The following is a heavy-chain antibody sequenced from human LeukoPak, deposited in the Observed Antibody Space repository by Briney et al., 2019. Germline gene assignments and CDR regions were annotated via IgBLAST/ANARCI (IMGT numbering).Heavy chain of an antibody. CDR3: ARNYGDTAGYWFDP. V-gene: IGHV4-59*01. CDR2: IYHSGST. Sequence: SETLSLTCTVSDGSISSYYWSWIRQPPGKGLEWIGYIYHSGSTNYNPSLKSRVTISVDTSKNQFSLKLSSVTAADTAVYYCARNYGDTAGYWFDPWGQGTLVTVSS. D-gene: IGHD4-17*01. CDR1: DGSISSYY. J-gene: IGHJ5*02.